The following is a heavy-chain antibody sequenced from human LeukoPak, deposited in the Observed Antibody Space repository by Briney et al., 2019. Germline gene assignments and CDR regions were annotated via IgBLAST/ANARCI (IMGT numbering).Heavy chain of an antibody. D-gene: IGHD4/OR15-4a*01. V-gene: IGHV3-53*01. Sequence: GALRLSCTVSGFTVSSNSMSWVRQAPGKGLEWASFIYNDNTHYSDSVKGRFTISRDNSKNTLYLQMNSLRAEDTAVYYCARRAGAYSHPYDYWGQGTLVTVSS. J-gene: IGHJ4*02. CDR2: IYNDNT. CDR3: ARRAGAYSHPYDY. CDR1: GFTVSSNS.